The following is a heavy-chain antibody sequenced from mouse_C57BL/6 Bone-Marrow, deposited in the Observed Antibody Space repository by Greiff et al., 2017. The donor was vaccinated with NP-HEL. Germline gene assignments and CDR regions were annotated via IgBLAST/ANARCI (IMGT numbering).Heavy chain of an antibody. D-gene: IGHD2-2*01. V-gene: IGHV1-19*01. CDR1: GYTFTDYY. CDR2: INPYNGGT. CDR3: ARVKPGYDSMDY. Sequence: EVQLQQSGPVLVKPGASVKMSCKASGYTFTDYYMNWVKQSHGKSLEWIGVINPYNGGTSYNQKFKGKATLTVDKSSSTAYMELNSLTSEDSAVYYCARVKPGYDSMDYWGQGTSVTVSS. J-gene: IGHJ4*01.